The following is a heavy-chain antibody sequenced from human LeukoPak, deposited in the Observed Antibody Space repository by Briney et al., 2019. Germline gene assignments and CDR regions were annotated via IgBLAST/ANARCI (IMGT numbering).Heavy chain of an antibody. D-gene: IGHD1-26*01. CDR2: IYSGGST. Sequence: GGSLRLSCAASGFTVSNNYMRWVRQAPGKGLEWVSLIYSGGSTYYADSVKGRFIISRDNSKNTLYLQMNSLRAEDTAVYYCAKVAMVGATERHYFDYWGQGTLVTVSS. J-gene: IGHJ4*02. CDR1: GFTVSNNY. V-gene: IGHV3-66*01. CDR3: AKVAMVGATERHYFDY.